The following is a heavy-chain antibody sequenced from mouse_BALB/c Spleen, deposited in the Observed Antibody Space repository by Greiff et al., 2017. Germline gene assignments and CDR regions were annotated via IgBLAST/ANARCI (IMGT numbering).Heavy chain of an antibody. Sequence: VQLKQSGPELVKPGASVKMSCKASGYTFTSYVMHWVKQKPGQGLEWIGYINPYNDGTKYNEKFKGKATLTSDKSSSTAYMELSSLTSEDSAVYYCARGSGIWYFDVWGAGTTVTVSS. CDR2: INPYNDGT. J-gene: IGHJ1*01. V-gene: IGHV1-14*01. CDR1: GYTFTSYV. CDR3: ARGSGIWYFDV. D-gene: IGHD4-1*01.